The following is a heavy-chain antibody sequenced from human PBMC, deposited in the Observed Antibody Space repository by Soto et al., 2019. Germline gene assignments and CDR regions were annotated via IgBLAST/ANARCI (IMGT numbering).Heavy chain of an antibody. CDR3: ARGGNRYSNSASGVGGFDF. D-gene: IGHD5-12*01. CDR1: GVSISSSY. Sequence: SETLSLTCTVSGVSISSSYWSWIRQSPGTGLEWIGYIYYTGTTNYNPSLKRRVTISLDTAKNQFSLNVNSLTTADTAVYFCARGGNRYSNSASGVGGFDFWGQGTLVTVSS. V-gene: IGHV4-59*01. CDR2: IYYTGTT. J-gene: IGHJ4*02.